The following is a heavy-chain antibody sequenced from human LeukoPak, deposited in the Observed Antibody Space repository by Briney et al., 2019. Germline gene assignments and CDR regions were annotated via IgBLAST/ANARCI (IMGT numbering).Heavy chain of an antibody. CDR1: GFTLSSRW. J-gene: IGHJ1*01. D-gene: IGHD3-22*01. CDR2: IKSDGSST. Sequence: GGSLRLSCAASGFTLSSRWMHWVRQAPGKGLVWVSRIKSDGSSTSYADSVKGRFTISRDNAKNTLYLQMNSLRAEDTAVYYCARDPDSSGYSTFQDWGQGTLVTVSS. V-gene: IGHV3-74*01. CDR3: ARDPDSSGYSTFQD.